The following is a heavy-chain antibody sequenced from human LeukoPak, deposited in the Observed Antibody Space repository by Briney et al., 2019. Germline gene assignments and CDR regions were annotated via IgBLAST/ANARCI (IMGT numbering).Heavy chain of an antibody. J-gene: IGHJ4*02. CDR2: MNPNSGGT. V-gene: IGHV1-2*02. CDR1: GYSFTDYY. D-gene: IGHD3-10*01. Sequence: GASVKVSCKASGYSFTDYYMHWVRQAPGQGLEWMGWMNPNSGGTNYAQKFQGRVTMTRDTTISTAYMELSSLRSDDTAVYYCARVIVPAGGGIVDYWGQGTLVTVSS. CDR3: ARVIVPAGGGIVDY.